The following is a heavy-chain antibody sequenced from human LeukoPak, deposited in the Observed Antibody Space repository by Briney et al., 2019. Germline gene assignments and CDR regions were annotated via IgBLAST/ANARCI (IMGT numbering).Heavy chain of an antibody. V-gene: IGHV4-4*07. J-gene: IGHJ4*02. CDR1: GGSISTYY. CDR2: VSTSGTT. Sequence: SETLSLTCTVSGGSISTYYWSWIRQPAEKGLEWIGRVSTSGTTRYNPSFKSRVTMSVDTSSNQFSLKLSSVTAADTAVYYCARGSYYDTLTGYYRGSFDSWGRGTLVTVSS. D-gene: IGHD3-9*01. CDR3: ARGSYYDTLTGYYRGSFDS.